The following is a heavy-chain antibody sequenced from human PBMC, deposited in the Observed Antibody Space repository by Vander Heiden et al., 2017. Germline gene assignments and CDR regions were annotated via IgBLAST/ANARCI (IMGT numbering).Heavy chain of an antibody. Sequence: EVPLLESGGGLVQPGGSLRLSVSASGFSFTTYALTGVRQAAGKGLEWVSAITSSGGSTYYADSVKGRFTIARDNSRNTLYLQMNSLRAEDTAIYYCAKDLASGWYGEWYYYYGMDVWGQGTTVTVSS. CDR2: ITSSGGST. CDR3: AKDLASGWYGEWYYYYGMDV. CDR1: GFSFTTYA. V-gene: IGHV3-23*01. D-gene: IGHD6-19*01. J-gene: IGHJ6*02.